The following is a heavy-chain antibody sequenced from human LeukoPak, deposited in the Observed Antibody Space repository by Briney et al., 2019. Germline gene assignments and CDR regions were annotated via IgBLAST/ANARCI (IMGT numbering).Heavy chain of an antibody. Sequence: GSLRLSCAASGFTFSSYAMSWIRQPPGKGLEWIGYMHHSGGTYYSPSFKSRLTISVDTSKNQFSLNLSSVTAADTAVYYCARIRVGATFDFWGQGTLVTVSS. CDR2: MHHSGGT. V-gene: IGHV4-59*01. CDR1: GFTFSSYA. D-gene: IGHD1-26*01. J-gene: IGHJ4*02. CDR3: ARIRVGATFDF.